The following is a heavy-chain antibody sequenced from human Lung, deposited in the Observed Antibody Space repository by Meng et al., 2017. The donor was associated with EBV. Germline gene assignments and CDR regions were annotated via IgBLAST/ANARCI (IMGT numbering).Heavy chain of an antibody. V-gene: IGHV1-2*06. CDR2: INPNSGGT. CDR3: ARDTSNWFDP. J-gene: IGHJ5*02. Sequence: HVQLVQSGAEDKKPGAAVMVSCKASGYTFTGYYRHWVRQAPGQGLEWMGRINPNSGGTNYAQKFQGRVTMTRDTSISTAYMELSRLRSDDTAVYYCARDTSNWFDPWGQGTLVTVSS. CDR1: GYTFTGYY.